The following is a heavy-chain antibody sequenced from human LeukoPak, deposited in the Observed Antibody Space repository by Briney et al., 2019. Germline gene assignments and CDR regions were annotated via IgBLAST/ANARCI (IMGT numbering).Heavy chain of an antibody. J-gene: IGHJ4*02. CDR3: ARDRGDLQGEIDY. Sequence: SVKVSCKASGGTFSSYAISWVRQAPGQGLEWMGGIIPIFGTANYAQKFQGRVTITTDESTSTAYMELSSLRSEDTAVYYCARDRGDLQGEIDYWGQGTLVTVSS. CDR1: GGTFSSYA. V-gene: IGHV1-69*05. CDR2: IIPIFGTA. D-gene: IGHD3-16*01.